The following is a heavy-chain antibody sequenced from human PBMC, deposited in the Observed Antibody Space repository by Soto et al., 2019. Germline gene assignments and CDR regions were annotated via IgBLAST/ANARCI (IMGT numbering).Heavy chain of an antibody. D-gene: IGHD6-13*01. V-gene: IGHV6-1*01. CDR3: ARDIVRSSSWGTSYGMDV. CDR1: GDSVSSNSAA. Sequence: SQTLSLTCAISGDSVSSNSAAWNWIRQSPSRGLEWLGRTYYRSKWYNDYAVSVKSRITINPDTSKNQFSLQLNSVTPEDTAVYYCARDIVRSSSWGTSYGMDVWGQGTTVTISS. J-gene: IGHJ6*02. CDR2: TYYRSKWYN.